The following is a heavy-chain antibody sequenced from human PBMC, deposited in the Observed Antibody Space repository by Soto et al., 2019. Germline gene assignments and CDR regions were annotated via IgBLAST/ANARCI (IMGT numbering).Heavy chain of an antibody. CDR1: GFTFIDYY. CDR3: ARSGDNYNRLDY. Sequence: PGGSLRLSCGGSGFTFIDYYISWIRQAPGKGLEWISYSSNSGTFSRYADSVKGRFSISRDNTKDLLYLQMNSLRAEDTAVYYCARSGDNYNRLDYWGQGTPVTVSS. V-gene: IGHV3-11*06. D-gene: IGHD1-1*01. CDR2: SSNSGTFS. J-gene: IGHJ4*02.